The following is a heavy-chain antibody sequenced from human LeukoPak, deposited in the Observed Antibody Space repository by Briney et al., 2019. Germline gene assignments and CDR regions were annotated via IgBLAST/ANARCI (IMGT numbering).Heavy chain of an antibody. J-gene: IGHJ5*02. CDR1: GGTFSGYY. D-gene: IGHD3-16*02. CDR3: ARGRPYDYVWGSYRFSGGNGFDP. Sequence: PSETLSLTCAVYGGTFSGYYWSWIRQPPGKGLEWIGEINHSGSTHYNPSLKSRLTISVDTSKNQFSLKLSSVTAADTAVYYCARGRPYDYVWGSYRFSGGNGFDPWGQGTLVTVSS. CDR2: INHSGST. V-gene: IGHV4-34*01.